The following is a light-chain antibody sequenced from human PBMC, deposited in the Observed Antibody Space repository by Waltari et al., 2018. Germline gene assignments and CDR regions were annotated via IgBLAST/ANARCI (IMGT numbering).Light chain of an antibody. Sequence: EIVLTQSPGTLSLSPGERATLSCRASQSVSKYLAWYQQKPGQAPRLLIYHASTRATGIPDRFSGRGSGTDFSLTISRLEPEDFAVYYCQKYESLPATFGQGTKVEIK. V-gene: IGKV3-20*01. J-gene: IGKJ1*01. CDR2: HAS. CDR1: QSVSKY. CDR3: QKYESLPAT.